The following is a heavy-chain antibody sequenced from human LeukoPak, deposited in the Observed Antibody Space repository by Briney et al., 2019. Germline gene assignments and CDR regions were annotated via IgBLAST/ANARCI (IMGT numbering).Heavy chain of an antibody. J-gene: IGHJ3*02. V-gene: IGHV4-59*01. CDR1: GDSISYFY. CDR3: VKSNSRYQPWTLDI. CDR2: IYYTGST. Sequence: SETLSLTCSVSGDSISYFYWSWIRQAAGKGLEWIGYIYYTGSTDYNPSLKSRVTILVDRSKNQFSLKLSSLTAADTAVYYCVKSNSRYQPWTLDIWGRGTMVTVSS. D-gene: IGHD2-2*01.